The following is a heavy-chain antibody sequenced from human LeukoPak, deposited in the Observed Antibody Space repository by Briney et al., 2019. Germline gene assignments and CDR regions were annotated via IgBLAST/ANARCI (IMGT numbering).Heavy chain of an antibody. D-gene: IGHD6-19*01. J-gene: IGHJ6*02. CDR1: GFTFSSYG. CDR3: AKDPIAVAGNNYYGMDV. V-gene: IGHV3-30*18. CDR2: ISSDGSNK. Sequence: LAGGSLRLSCAASGFTFSSYGMYWVRQAPGKGLEWLAVISSDGSNKYYADSVKGRFTISRDNSKNTLYLQMNSLRAEDTALYYCAKDPIAVAGNNYYGMDVWGQGTTVSVSS.